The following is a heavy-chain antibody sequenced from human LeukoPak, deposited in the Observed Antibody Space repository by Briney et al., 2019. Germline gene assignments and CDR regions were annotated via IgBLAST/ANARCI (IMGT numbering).Heavy chain of an antibody. CDR3: ARGSYYYDSSGYYGGAFDI. Sequence: PGGSLRLSCAASGFTFTSYAFHWVRQAPGKGLEWVAVISYDGSNKYYADSVKGRFTISRDNSKNTLYLQMNSLRAEDTAVYYCARGSYYYDSSGYYGGAFDIWGQGTMVTVSS. J-gene: IGHJ3*02. D-gene: IGHD3-22*01. V-gene: IGHV3-30-3*01. CDR1: GFTFTSYA. CDR2: ISYDGSNK.